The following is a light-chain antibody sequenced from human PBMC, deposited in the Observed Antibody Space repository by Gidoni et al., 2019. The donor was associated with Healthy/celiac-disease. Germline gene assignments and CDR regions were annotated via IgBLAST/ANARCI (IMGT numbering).Light chain of an antibody. CDR1: QGSTNR. CDR2: AAS. CDR3: QQTSTSALT. J-gene: IGKJ4*01. V-gene: IGKV1-12*01. Sequence: DIKMTQSPSSVSASVGDRVSITCRASQGSTNRLAWYQQKPGQAPKLRVSAASSLQSGVPSRFSGSRSGTDFTLTISSLQPEDFATYYCQQTSTSALTFGGWTKVEIK.